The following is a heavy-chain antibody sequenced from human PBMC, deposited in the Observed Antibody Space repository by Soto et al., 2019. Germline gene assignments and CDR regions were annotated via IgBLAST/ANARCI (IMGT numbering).Heavy chain of an antibody. CDR3: ATEGPNGYIPYYIDS. D-gene: IGHD5-12*01. CDR2: ISRSHSAI. Sequence: PGGSLRLSCSASGFSLSNSGMFWVRQAPGKGLEWISYISRSHSAIYYADSVKGRFTMSRDNAKNSLFLQMNSLRDEDRAVYYCATEGPNGYIPYYIDSWGQGVPVTVSS. V-gene: IGHV3-48*02. J-gene: IGHJ4*02. CDR1: GFSLSNSG.